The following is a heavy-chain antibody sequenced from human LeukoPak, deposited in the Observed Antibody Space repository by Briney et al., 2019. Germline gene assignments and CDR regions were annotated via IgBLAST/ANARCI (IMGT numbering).Heavy chain of an antibody. Sequence: ASVKVSCKASGYTFTGYYMHWVRQAPGQGLEWMGWINAGNGNTKYSQKFQGRVTITRDTSASTAYMELSSLRSEDTAVYYCASPVVVAATGMDVWGQGTTVTVSS. V-gene: IGHV1-3*01. CDR1: GYTFTGYY. CDR3: ASPVVVAATGMDV. D-gene: IGHD2-15*01. CDR2: INAGNGNT. J-gene: IGHJ6*02.